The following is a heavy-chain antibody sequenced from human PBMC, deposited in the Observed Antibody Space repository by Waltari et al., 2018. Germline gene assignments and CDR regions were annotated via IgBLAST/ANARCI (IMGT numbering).Heavy chain of an antibody. Sequence: EVQLVQSGAEVKKPGATVKISCKVSGYTFTDYYMHWVQQAPGKGLEWMGLDDPEDGETIYAEKVQGRFTITADTSTDTAYMELSSLRSEDTAVYYCATDYHYYGSAYYYMDVWGKGTTVTVSS. J-gene: IGHJ6*03. D-gene: IGHD3-10*01. CDR2: DDPEDGET. CDR1: GYTFTDYY. V-gene: IGHV1-69-2*01. CDR3: ATDYHYYGSAYYYMDV.